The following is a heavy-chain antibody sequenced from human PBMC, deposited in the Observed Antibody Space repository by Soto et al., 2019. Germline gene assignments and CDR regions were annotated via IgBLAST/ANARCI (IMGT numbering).Heavy chain of an antibody. J-gene: IGHJ4*02. CDR3: ARGLPPDQYSSGWYEDRALVDY. D-gene: IGHD6-19*01. V-gene: IGHV1-8*01. CDR1: GYTFTSYD. Sequence: ASVKVSCKASGYTFTSYDINWVRQATGQGLEWMGWMNPNSGNTGYAQKFQGRVTMTRNTSISTAYMELSSLRSEDPAVYYCARGLPPDQYSSGWYEDRALVDYWGQGTLVTVSS. CDR2: MNPNSGNT.